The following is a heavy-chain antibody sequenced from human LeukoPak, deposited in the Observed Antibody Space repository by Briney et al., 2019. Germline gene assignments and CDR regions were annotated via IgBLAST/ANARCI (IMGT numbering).Heavy chain of an antibody. J-gene: IGHJ6*02. CDR2: IYYSGST. V-gene: IGHV4-59*01. CDR3: ARGNPFRYYYYYYGMDV. Sequence: PSETLSLTCTVSGGSISSYYWSWIRQPPGKGLEWIGYIYYSGSTNYNPSLKSRVTISVDTSKNQFSLKLSSVTAADTAVYYCARGNPFRYYYYYYGMDVWGQGTTVTGSS. CDR1: GGSISSYY.